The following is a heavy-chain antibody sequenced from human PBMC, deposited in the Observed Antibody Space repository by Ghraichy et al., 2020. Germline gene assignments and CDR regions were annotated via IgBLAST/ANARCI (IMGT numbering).Heavy chain of an antibody. CDR3: ARDHRVPTRRLGGELGLLDY. J-gene: IGHJ4*02. D-gene: IGHD7-27*01. CDR1: GFTSSSYS. Sequence: LSLTCAASGFTSSSYSMNWVRQAPGKGLEWVSSISSSSNYIYFADSVKGRFTISRDNAKNSLYLQMNSLRAEDTAVYYSARDHRVPTRRLGGELGLLDYWGPGSLVIVS. CDR2: ISSSSNYI. V-gene: IGHV3-21*01.